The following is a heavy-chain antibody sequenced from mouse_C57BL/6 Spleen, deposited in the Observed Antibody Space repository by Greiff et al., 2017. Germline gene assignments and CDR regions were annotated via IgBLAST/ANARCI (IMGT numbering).Heavy chain of an antibody. CDR3: VRQWDDYFDY. Sequence: EAGGGLVQPKGSLKLSCAASGFSFNTYAMNWVRQAPGKGLEWVARIRSKSNNYATYYADSVKDRFTISRDDSESMLYLQMNNLKTEDTAMYYCVRQWDDYFDYWGQGTTLTVSS. V-gene: IGHV10-1*01. CDR2: IRSKSNNYAT. CDR1: GFSFNTYA. D-gene: IGHD4-1*01. J-gene: IGHJ2*01.